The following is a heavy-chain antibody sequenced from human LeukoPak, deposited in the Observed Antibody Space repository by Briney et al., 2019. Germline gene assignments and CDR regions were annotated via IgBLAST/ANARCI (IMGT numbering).Heavy chain of an antibody. CDR1: GFTFSNYG. Sequence: PGRSLRLSCAASGFTFSNYGMSWVRQAPGKGLEWVSAISGSGGSTYYADSGKGRFTISRDNAKNSLYLQMNSLRAEDTAVYYCAELGITMIGGVWGKGTTVTISS. CDR3: AELGITMIGGV. J-gene: IGHJ6*04. V-gene: IGHV3-23*01. CDR2: ISGSGGST. D-gene: IGHD3-10*02.